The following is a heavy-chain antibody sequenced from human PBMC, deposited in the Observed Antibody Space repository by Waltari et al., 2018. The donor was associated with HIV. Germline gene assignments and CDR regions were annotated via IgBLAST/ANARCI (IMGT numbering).Heavy chain of an antibody. D-gene: IGHD6-13*01. CDR2: INPSGGYT. CDR1: GYTFTSYY. J-gene: IGHJ4*02. CDR3: ARVAYSSSWTPPFDY. V-gene: IGHV1-46*01. Sequence: QVQLVQSGAEVKKPGASVKVSCKASGYTFTSYYMHWVRQAPGQGLEWMGIINPSGGYTSYAQKFQGRVTMTRDMSTSTVYMELSSLRSDDAAVYYCARVAYSSSWTPPFDYWGQRTLVTVSS.